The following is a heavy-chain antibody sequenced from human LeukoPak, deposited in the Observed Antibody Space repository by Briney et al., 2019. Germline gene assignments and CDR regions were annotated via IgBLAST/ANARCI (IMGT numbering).Heavy chain of an antibody. CDR2: IIPIFGIA. V-gene: IGHV1-69*04. D-gene: IGHD2-2*01. Sequence: SVKVSYKASGGTFSSYAISWVRQAPGQGLEWMGRIIPIFGIANYAQKFQGRVTITADKSTSTAYMELSSLRSEDTAVYYCARAIVVVPAAIPYYGMDVWGQGTTVTVSS. J-gene: IGHJ6*02. CDR3: ARAIVVVPAAIPYYGMDV. CDR1: GGTFSSYA.